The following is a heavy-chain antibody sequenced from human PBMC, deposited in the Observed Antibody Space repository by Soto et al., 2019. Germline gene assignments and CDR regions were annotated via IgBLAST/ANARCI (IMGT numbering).Heavy chain of an antibody. V-gene: IGHV3-48*02. Sequence: EVQLVESGGGLVQPGGSLRLSCAASGFTFNGYSMNWVCQAPGKRLEWVSYISTTSSARYYADSVKGRFTISRDNAKNSLYLQMNSLRDEDTAVYYCARDGYNNLYYYYGMDVWGQGTTVTVSS. J-gene: IGHJ6*02. CDR1: GFTFNGYS. CDR3: ARDGYNNLYYYYGMDV. D-gene: IGHD4-4*01. CDR2: ISTTSSAR.